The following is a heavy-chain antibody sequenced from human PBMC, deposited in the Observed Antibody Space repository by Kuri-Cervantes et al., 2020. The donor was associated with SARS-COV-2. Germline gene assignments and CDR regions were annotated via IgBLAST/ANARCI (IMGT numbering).Heavy chain of an antibody. V-gene: IGHV3-23*01. D-gene: IGHD3-9*01. Sequence: ETLSLTCAASGFAFSSHSMTWLRQAPGRELEWVSAISGNSVWMYYADSVKGRFTISRDNSKNIVYLQMNSLGADDTAVYYCGPFSRYAYDFDKWGQGILVTVSS. CDR2: ISGNSVWM. J-gene: IGHJ4*02. CDR1: GFAFSSHS. CDR3: GPFSRYAYDFDK.